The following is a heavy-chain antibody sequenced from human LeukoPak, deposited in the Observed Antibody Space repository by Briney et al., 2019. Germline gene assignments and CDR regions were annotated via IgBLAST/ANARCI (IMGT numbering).Heavy chain of an antibody. Sequence: ASVKVSCKASGGTFSSYAISWVRQAPGQGLEWMGGVIPIFGTANYAQKFQGRVTITTDESTSTAYMELSSLRSEDTVVYYCAGRLRDGIFGVVTKFDPWGQGTLVTVSS. CDR1: GGTFSSYA. V-gene: IGHV1-69*05. CDR2: VIPIFGTA. CDR3: AGRLRDGIFGVVTKFDP. D-gene: IGHD3-3*01. J-gene: IGHJ5*02.